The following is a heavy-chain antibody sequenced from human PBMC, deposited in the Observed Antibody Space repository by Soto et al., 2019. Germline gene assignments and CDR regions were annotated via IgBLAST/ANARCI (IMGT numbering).Heavy chain of an antibody. D-gene: IGHD2-15*01. CDR2: IYYSGST. V-gene: IGHV4-30-4*01. Sequence: QVQLQESGPGLVKPSQTLSLTCTVSGGSISSGDYYWSWIRQPPGKGLEWIGYIYYSGSTYYNPSLKSRGTISVDTSKNQFSLKLSSVTAADTAVYYCARGGGYCSGGSCYSWRWFDPWGQGTLVTVSS. J-gene: IGHJ5*02. CDR3: ARGGGYCSGGSCYSWRWFDP. CDR1: GGSISSGDYY.